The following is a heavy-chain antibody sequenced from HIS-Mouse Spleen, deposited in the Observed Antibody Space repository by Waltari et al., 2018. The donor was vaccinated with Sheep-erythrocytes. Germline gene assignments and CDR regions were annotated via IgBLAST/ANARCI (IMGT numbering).Heavy chain of an antibody. J-gene: IGHJ3*02. D-gene: IGHD6-19*01. V-gene: IGHV4-34*01. CDR1: GGSFSGYY. CDR3: ALSVDLAGAFDI. CDR2: INHSGST. Sequence: QVQLQQWGAGLLKPSETLSLTCAVYGGSFSGYYWSWIRQPPGKGLEWIGEINHSGSTNYIPSLKSRVTISVDTSKNQFSLKLSSVTAADTAVYYCALSVDLAGAFDIWGQGTMVTVSS.